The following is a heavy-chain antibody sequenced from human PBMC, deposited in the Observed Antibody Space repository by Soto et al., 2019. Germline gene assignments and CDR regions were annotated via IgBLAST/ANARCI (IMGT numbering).Heavy chain of an antibody. D-gene: IGHD3-3*01. CDR3: ARDRITIFGVVTKTHYGMDV. J-gene: IGHJ6*02. CDR2: ISSSSSYI. CDR1: GFTFSSYS. Sequence: KPGGSLRLSCAASGFTFSSYSMNWVRQAPGKGLEWVSSISSSSSYIYYADSVKGRFTISRDNAKNSLYLQMNSLRAEDTAVYYCARDRITIFGVVTKTHYGMDVWGQGTTVTVSS. V-gene: IGHV3-21*01.